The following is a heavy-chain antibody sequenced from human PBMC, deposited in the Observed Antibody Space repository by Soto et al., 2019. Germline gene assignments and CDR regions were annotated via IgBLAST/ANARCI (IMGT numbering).Heavy chain of an antibody. CDR1: GGSISSGGYY. D-gene: IGHD3-3*01. J-gene: IGHJ6*03. V-gene: IGHV4-31*03. CDR2: IYYSGST. Sequence: QVQLQESGPGLVKPSQTLSLTCTVSGGSISSGGYYWSWIRQHPGKGLEWIGYIYYSGSTYYNPSLKSRVTISVDTSKNQFSLKLSSVTAADTAVYYCARSIFGVVINTNKYYYYYMDVWGKGTTVTVSS. CDR3: ARSIFGVVINTNKYYYYYMDV.